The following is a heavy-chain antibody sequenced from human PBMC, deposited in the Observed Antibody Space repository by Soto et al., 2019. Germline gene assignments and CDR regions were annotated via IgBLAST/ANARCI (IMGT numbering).Heavy chain of an antibody. Sequence: GXSLRLSCAASGFTFSNYVMHWVRQAPGKGLEWVAVISYDESNKYYADSVKGRFTISRDNSENTLYLQMTSLRVEDTAVYYCAKVRPPYYYYGMDVWGQGTTVTVSS. CDR1: GFTFSNYV. V-gene: IGHV3-30*18. J-gene: IGHJ6*02. CDR2: ISYDESNK. CDR3: AKVRPPYYYYGMDV.